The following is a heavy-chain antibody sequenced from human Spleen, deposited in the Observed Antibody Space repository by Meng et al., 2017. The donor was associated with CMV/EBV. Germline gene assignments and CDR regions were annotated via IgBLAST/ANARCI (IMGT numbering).Heavy chain of an antibody. CDR2: ISSSSSTI. Sequence: GESLKISCAASGFTFSSYSMNWVRQAPGKGLEWVSYISSSSSTIYYADSVKGRFTISRDNAKNSLYLQMNSLRAEDTAVYYCARAQLGLDYWGQGTLVTVSS. CDR3: ARAQLGLDY. D-gene: IGHD7-27*01. CDR1: GFTFSSYS. J-gene: IGHJ4*02. V-gene: IGHV3-48*04.